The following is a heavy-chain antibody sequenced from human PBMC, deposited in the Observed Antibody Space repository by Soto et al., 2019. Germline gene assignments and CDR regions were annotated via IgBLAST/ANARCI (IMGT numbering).Heavy chain of an antibody. V-gene: IGHV3-21*01. CDR2: ISSSSSYI. J-gene: IGHJ6*02. CDR1: GFTFSSYS. Sequence: GGSLRLSCAASGFTFSSYSMNWVRQAPGKGLEWVSSISSSSSYIYYADSVKGRFTISRDNAKNSLYLQMNSLRAEDTAVYYCARDSALRFLEWSCMDVWGQGTTVTVSS. D-gene: IGHD3-3*01. CDR3: ARDSALRFLEWSCMDV.